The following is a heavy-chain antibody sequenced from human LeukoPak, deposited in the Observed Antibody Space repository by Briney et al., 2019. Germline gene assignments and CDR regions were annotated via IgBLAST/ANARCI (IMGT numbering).Heavy chain of an antibody. J-gene: IGHJ3*02. CDR2: IYYSGST. CDR3: ARAIGYCSSTSCYGDAFDI. D-gene: IGHD2-2*01. CDR1: GGSISSYY. Sequence: SETLSLTCTVSGGSISSYYWSWIRQPPGKGLEWIGYIYYSGSTNYNPSLKSRVTISVDTSKNQFSLKLSSVTAADTAVYYCARAIGYCSSTSCYGDAFDIWGQGTVVTVSS. V-gene: IGHV4-59*01.